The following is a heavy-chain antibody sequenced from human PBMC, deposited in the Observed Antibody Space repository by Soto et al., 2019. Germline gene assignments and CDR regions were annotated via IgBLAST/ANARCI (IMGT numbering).Heavy chain of an antibody. CDR1: GLTLSNDA. CDR3: ARYCRSTSCYDY. J-gene: IGHJ4*02. V-gene: IGHV3-30*03. CDR2: ISYDGRDK. Sequence: GSLRLFGGTAGLTLSNDAIHKVRQAPGKGLELLAVISYDGRDKYYEDSVKGRYTISRDKSKNTLFLQMNSLRAEDTAVYYCARYCRSTSCYDYWGQGTLVTVSS. D-gene: IGHD2-2*01.